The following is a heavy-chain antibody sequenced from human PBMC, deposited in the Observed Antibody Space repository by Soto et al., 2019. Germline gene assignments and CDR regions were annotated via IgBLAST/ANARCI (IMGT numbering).Heavy chain of an antibody. CDR3: AKDSSSWHSAFDI. D-gene: IGHD6-13*01. V-gene: IGHV3-23*01. CDR1: GFTFSSYA. Sequence: GGSLRLSCAASGFTFSSYAMSWVRQAPGKGLEWVSAISGSGGSTYYADSLKGRFTISRDNSKNTLYLQMNSLRADDTAVYYRAKDSSSWHSAFDIWGQGTMVTVSS. CDR2: ISGSGGST. J-gene: IGHJ3*02.